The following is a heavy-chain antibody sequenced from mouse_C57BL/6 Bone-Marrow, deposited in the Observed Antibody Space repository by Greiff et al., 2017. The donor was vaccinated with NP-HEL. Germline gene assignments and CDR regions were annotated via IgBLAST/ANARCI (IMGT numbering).Heavy chain of an antibody. J-gene: IGHJ2*01. CDR1: GFTFSSYG. Sequence: DVQLVESGGDLVKPGGSLKLSCAASGFTFSSYGMSWVRQTPDRRLEWVATISSGGGYTYYPDSVKGRVTISRDNAKNTLYLQMRSLKSEDTAMYYCARRYYSNYVGYFDDWGQGTTLTVSS. V-gene: IGHV5-6*01. CDR2: ISSGGGYT. D-gene: IGHD2-5*01. CDR3: ARRYYSNYVGYFDD.